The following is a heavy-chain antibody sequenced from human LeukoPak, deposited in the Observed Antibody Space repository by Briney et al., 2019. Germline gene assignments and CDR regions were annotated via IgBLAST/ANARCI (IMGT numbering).Heavy chain of an antibody. CDR2: IYYSGST. CDR3: ARDWGTYSGSYYDY. V-gene: IGHV4-39*07. D-gene: IGHD1-26*01. Sequence: SETLSLTCAVSGGSFSGSSYYWGWIRQPPGMGLEWIGSIYYSGSTNYNPSLKSRVTILVDTSKNQFSLKLSSVTAADTAVYYWARDWGTYSGSYYDYWGQGTLVTVSS. CDR1: GGSFSGSSYY. J-gene: IGHJ4*02.